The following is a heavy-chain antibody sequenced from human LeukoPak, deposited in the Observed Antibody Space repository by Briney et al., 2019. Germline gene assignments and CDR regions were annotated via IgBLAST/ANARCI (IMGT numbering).Heavy chain of an antibody. D-gene: IGHD6-19*01. CDR2: ISPYNGYT. CDR1: GYTFTSYG. V-gene: IGHV1-18*01. J-gene: IGHJ4*02. CDR3: ATYTYSGGSHY. Sequence: ASVKVSCKASGYTFTSYGISWVRQAPGQGLEWMGWISPYNGYTNYAQNIYDRVTMTTDTSTTTAYMELRSLRSDDSAVYYCATYTYSGGSHYWGQGTLVTVSS.